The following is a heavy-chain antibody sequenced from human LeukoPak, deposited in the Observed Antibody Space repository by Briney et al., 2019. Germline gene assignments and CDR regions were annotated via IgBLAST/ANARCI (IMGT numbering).Heavy chain of an antibody. CDR2: ISSSGTTR. J-gene: IGHJ4*02. D-gene: IGHD4-11*01. CDR1: RFTFSDFY. CDR3: AREGTVTRGRFDY. V-gene: IGHV3-11*04. Sequence: GGSLRLSCAASRFTFSDFYMSWIRQAPGKGLEWFSYISSSGTTRYYADSVKGRFTISRDNAKNSVFLEMTSLRAEDTAVYYCAREGTVTRGRFDYWGQGTLVTVSS.